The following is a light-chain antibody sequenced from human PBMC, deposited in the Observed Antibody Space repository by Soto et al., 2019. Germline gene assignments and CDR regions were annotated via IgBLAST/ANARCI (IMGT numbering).Light chain of an antibody. Sequence: QSVLTQPPSASGSPGQSVTISCTGTSSDVGAYNYVSWYQQHPGKVPKLIIYEVSKRPSGVPDRFSGSKSGNTASLTVSGLQHEDEADYYCSSYAASNTLGVFGGGTKLTVL. CDR2: EVS. CDR1: SSDVGAYNY. CDR3: SSYAASNTLGV. J-gene: IGLJ3*02. V-gene: IGLV2-8*01.